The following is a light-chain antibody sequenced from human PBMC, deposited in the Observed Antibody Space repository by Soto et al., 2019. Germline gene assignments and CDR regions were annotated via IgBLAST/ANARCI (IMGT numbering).Light chain of an antibody. Sequence: QSARTQPAAVAGSPGQSITISFTGTSGDIGSYNRVSWYQQHPGKAPKLIIYEVTDRPSGVSNRFSGSKSGSTASLTISGLQAEDEAEYYCSSYTNINTRACVFGTGTK. CDR3: SSYTNINTRACV. J-gene: IGLJ1*01. V-gene: IGLV2-14*01. CDR2: EVT. CDR1: SGDIGSYNR.